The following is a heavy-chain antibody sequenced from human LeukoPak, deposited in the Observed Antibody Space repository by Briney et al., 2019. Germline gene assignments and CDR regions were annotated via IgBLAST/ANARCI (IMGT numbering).Heavy chain of an antibody. CDR1: GFTFSSSA. CDR2: INSSGGRT. CDR3: ARVSYYYGSGSYRLTAVYYFDY. D-gene: IGHD3-10*01. V-gene: IGHV3-23*01. J-gene: IGHJ4*02. Sequence: PGGSLRLSCTTSGFTFSSSAMSWVRQAPGKGLEWVSDINSSGGRTYYADSVKGRFTISRDNAKNTLYLQMNSLRAEDTAVYYCARVSYYYGSGSYRLTAVYYFDYWGQGTLVTVSS.